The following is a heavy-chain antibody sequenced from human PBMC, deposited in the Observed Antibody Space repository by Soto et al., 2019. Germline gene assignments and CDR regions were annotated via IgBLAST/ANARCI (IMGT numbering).Heavy chain of an antibody. V-gene: IGHV4-31*03. CDR3: ARARFQVLYGKPYFDS. CDR1: GGSITTGGSY. CDR2: IYHSGNT. J-gene: IGHJ4*02. Sequence: TLSLTCPVSGGSITTGGSYWSWIRQHPGKGLEWIGNIYHSGNTYYNPSLKSRLTISVDTSKNHFSLMVDSVTAADTAVYYCARARFQVLYGKPYFDSWGQGTLVTVSS. D-gene: IGHD2-2*02.